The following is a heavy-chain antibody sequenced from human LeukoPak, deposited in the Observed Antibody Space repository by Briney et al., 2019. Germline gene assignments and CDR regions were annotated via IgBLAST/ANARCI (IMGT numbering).Heavy chain of an antibody. D-gene: IGHD3-22*01. CDR2: IYYSGST. Sequence: PSETLSLTCTVSGGSISSYYWSWIRQPPGKGLEWIGYIYYSGSTNYNHSLKSRVTILVDTSKNQFSLRLSSVTAADTAVYYCARLPPPYYDSTPWGQGTLVTVSS. V-gene: IGHV4-59*08. J-gene: IGHJ5*02. CDR3: ARLPPPYYDSTP. CDR1: GGSISSYY.